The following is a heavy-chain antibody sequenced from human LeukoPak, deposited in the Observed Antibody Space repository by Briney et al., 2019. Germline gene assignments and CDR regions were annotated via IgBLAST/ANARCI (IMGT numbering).Heavy chain of an antibody. J-gene: IGHJ4*02. D-gene: IGHD3-22*01. V-gene: IGHV3-21*01. CDR3: ASLDSSGYFYFDY. CDR2: ISSSSSYI. CDR1: GFTFSSYS. Sequence: GGSLRLSRAASGFTFSSYSMNWVRQAPGKGLEWVSSISSSSSYIYYADSVKGRFTISRDNAKNSLYLQMNSLRAEDTAVYYCASLDSSGYFYFDYWGQGTLVTVSS.